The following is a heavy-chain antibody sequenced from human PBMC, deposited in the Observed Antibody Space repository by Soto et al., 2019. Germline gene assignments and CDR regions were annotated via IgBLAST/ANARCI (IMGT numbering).Heavy chain of an antibody. D-gene: IGHD3-10*01. CDR1: GGSFSGYY. CDR3: ARGLLVWSGELSRRGGYYYDMDV. J-gene: IGHJ6*03. CDR2: INDSGST. Sequence: QVQLQQWGAGLLKPSETLSLTCAVYGGSFSGYYWSWIRQTPGKGLAWIGEINDSGSTNHNPSLKSRVTILVDTPKNQFSLKLRSVTAAATAVYYCARGLLVWSGELSRRGGYYYDMDVWGKGTTVTVSS. V-gene: IGHV4-34*01.